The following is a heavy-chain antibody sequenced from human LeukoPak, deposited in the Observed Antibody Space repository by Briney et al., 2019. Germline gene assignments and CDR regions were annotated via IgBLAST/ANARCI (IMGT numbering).Heavy chain of an antibody. D-gene: IGHD3-10*01. CDR2: INPNSGGT. CDR3: ARIRTSGSYFNA. J-gene: IGHJ4*02. V-gene: IGHV1-2*02. CDR1: GYTFTSYG. Sequence: ASVKVSCKASGYTFTSYGISWVRQAPGQGLEWMGWINPNSGGTNYAQKFQGRVTMTRDTSISTAYMELSRLRSDDTAMYYCARIRTSGSYFNAWGQGSLVTVSS.